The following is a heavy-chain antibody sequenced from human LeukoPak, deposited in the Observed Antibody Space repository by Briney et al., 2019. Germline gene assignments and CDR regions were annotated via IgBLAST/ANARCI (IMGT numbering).Heavy chain of an antibody. CDR2: IYHSGYT. D-gene: IGHD3-16*01. CDR3: ARDMNPTHYFDY. CDR1: GYSISSDYY. J-gene: IGHJ4*02. V-gene: IGHV4-38-2*02. Sequence: SETLSLTCNVSGYSISSDYYWAWIRQAPGKGLEWIGSIYHSGYTHYNPSLKGRVTISVDTSKNDFSLKLSSVAAADTAIYYCARDMNPTHYFDYWGQGTLVTVSS.